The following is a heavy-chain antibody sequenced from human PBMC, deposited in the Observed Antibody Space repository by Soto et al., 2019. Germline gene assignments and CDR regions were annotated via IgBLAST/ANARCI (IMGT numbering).Heavy chain of an antibody. D-gene: IGHD3-9*01. CDR3: ARPYYDILTGPIPMDV. CDR1: GYTFTGCY. J-gene: IGHJ6*02. Sequence: ASVEVSCKASGYTFTGCYMHWVRQAPGQGLEWMGWINPNSGGTNYAQKFQGRVTMTRDTSISTAYMELSRLRSDDTAVYYCARPYYDILTGPIPMDVWGQGTTVTVSS. CDR2: INPNSGGT. V-gene: IGHV1-2*02.